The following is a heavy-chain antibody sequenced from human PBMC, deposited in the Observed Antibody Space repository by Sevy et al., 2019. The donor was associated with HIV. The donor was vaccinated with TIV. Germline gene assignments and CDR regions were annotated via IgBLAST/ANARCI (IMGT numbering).Heavy chain of an antibody. J-gene: IGHJ6*03. CDR2: ISSSSSYI. CDR3: ARAGVFMVRGVPRNYYYYMDV. V-gene: IGHV3-21*01. Sequence: GGSLRLSCAASGFTFSSYSMNWVRQAPGKGLEWVSSISSSSSYIYYADSVKGRFTISRDNAKNSLYLQTNSLRAEDTAVYYCARAGVFMVRGVPRNYYYYMDVWGKGTTVTVSS. D-gene: IGHD3-10*01. CDR1: GFTFSSYS.